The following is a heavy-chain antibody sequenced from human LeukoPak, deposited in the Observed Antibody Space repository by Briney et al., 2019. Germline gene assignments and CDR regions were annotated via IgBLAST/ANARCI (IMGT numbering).Heavy chain of an antibody. V-gene: IGHV3-7*01. CDR1: GFPFSSYW. Sequence: GRSLRLSCAASGFPFSSYWMTWLRQAPGKGLGWVANIRGDESRKYYLESVTGRFTFSRDNAKNSLYLQINSLRAEDTAVYYCAGDANYHVSSDYYDAFDIWGQGTMVTVSS. CDR3: AGDANYHVSSDYYDAFDI. CDR2: IRGDESRK. J-gene: IGHJ3*02. D-gene: IGHD3-22*01.